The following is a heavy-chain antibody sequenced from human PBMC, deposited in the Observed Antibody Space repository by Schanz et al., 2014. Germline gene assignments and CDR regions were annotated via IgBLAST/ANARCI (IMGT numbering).Heavy chain of an antibody. CDR3: AKGRFGELSAFDI. Sequence: EVQLVESGGGWVQPGGSLRLSCAASGFTFSSYAMSWVRQAPGKGLEWVSAISGSGGSTYYADSVKGQFTISRDNSKNTLYLQMNSLRAEDTAVYYCAKGRFGELSAFDIWGQGTMVTVSS. D-gene: IGHD3-10*01. CDR1: GFTFSSYA. J-gene: IGHJ3*02. V-gene: IGHV3-23*04. CDR2: ISGSGGST.